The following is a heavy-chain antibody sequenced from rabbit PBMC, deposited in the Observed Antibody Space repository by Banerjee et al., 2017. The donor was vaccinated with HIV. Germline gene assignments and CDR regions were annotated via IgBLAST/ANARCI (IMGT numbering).Heavy chain of an antibody. CDR1: GFSFSSGLP. V-gene: IGHV1S40*01. J-gene: IGHJ4*01. CDR2: VDTGDGTT. D-gene: IGHD2-1*01. CDR3: ARDPSYDDYGDSLYYFDL. Sequence: VESGGGLVKPGASLTLTCKASGFSFSSGLPMCWVRQAPGKGLEWIASVDTGDGTTYYASWVNGRFTVSLDNAQNTVFLQMTSLTPADTATYFCARDPSYDDYGDSLYYFDLWGQGTLVTVS.